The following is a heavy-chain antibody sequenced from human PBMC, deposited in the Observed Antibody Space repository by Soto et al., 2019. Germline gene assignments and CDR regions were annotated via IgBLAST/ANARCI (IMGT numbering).Heavy chain of an antibody. Sequence: QVLLQESGPGLVKPSETLSLTVTVSGGSISPYYWSWIRQAPGKGLEWFGYVYYAGNTNYSPSLESLVSISVDASRTVFSRKLTSLPAADTAGYYCARKGVAASYANDYMDVWGSGTTVTVSS. CDR3: ARKGVAASYANDYMDV. CDR2: VYYAGNT. V-gene: IGHV4-59*01. D-gene: IGHD6-13*01. CDR1: GGSISPYY. J-gene: IGHJ6*03.